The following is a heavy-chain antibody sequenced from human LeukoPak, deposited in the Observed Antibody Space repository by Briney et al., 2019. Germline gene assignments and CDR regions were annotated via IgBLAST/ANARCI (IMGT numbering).Heavy chain of an antibody. Sequence: PPGTLSLTCADSGGSLSSGGYCWGCIRQPPGKGLEWIGYIYHSRSTSYNPSLKSPVTISEDRSKSQFSLKLSSVTAADTAVYYCARVNTAVFNWFDPWGQGTLVTVSS. CDR1: GGSLSSGGYC. CDR3: ARVNTAVFNWFDP. J-gene: IGHJ5*02. V-gene: IGHV4-30-2*01. D-gene: IGHD5-18*01. CDR2: IYHSRST.